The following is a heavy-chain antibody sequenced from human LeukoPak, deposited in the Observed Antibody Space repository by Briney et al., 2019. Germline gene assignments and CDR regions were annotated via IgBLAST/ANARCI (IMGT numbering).Heavy chain of an antibody. D-gene: IGHD3-10*01. V-gene: IGHV3-49*04. CDR3: TGSFGELTFFDY. CDR2: IRSKTYGGTT. J-gene: IGHJ4*02. CDR1: GFNFKNYE. Sequence: PGGSLRLSCEASGFNFKNYEMNWVRQAPGKGLEWVGFIRSKTYGGTTEYAASVKGRFTISRDDSKSIAYLQMNSLKTEDTAVYYCTGSFGELTFFDYWGQGTLVTVSS.